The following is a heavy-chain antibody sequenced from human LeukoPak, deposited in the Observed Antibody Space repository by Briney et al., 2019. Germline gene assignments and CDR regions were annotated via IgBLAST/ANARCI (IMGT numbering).Heavy chain of an antibody. J-gene: IGHJ4*02. D-gene: IGHD2-2*01. CDR1: GFTFSSYG. CDR2: IRYDGSNK. CDR3: AKEGYCSSTSCLDY. Sequence: GGSLRLSCAASGFTFSSYGMHWVRQAPGKGLEWVAFIRYDGSNKYYADSVKGRFTISRDNSKNTLYLQMNSLRAEDTAVYYCAKEGYCSSTSCLDYWGQGTLVTVSS. V-gene: IGHV3-30*02.